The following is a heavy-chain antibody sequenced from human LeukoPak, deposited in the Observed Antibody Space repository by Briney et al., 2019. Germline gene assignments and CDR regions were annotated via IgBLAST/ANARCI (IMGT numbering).Heavy chain of an antibody. CDR1: GYSISSGYY. V-gene: IGHV4-38-2*02. CDR2: IYHSGST. D-gene: IGHD1-7*01. Sequence: SETLSLTCTVSGYSISSGYYWGWIRQPPGKGLEWIGSIYHSGSTYYNPSLKSRVTISVDTSKDQFSLKLSSVTAADTAVYYCARGGELELLVWDYWGQGTLVTVSS. J-gene: IGHJ4*02. CDR3: ARGGELELLVWDY.